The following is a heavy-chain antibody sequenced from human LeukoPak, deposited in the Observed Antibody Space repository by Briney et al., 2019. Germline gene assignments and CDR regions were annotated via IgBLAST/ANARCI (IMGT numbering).Heavy chain of an antibody. CDR3: ARADYGDYGGAFDY. V-gene: IGHV3-66*01. D-gene: IGHD4-17*01. CDR1: GFTVSSNY. J-gene: IGHJ4*02. CDR2: IYSGGST. Sequence: GESLRLSCAASGFTVSSNYMSWVRQAPGKGLEWVSVIYSGGSTYYADSVKGRFTISRDNSKNTLYLQMNSLRAEDTAVYYCARADYGDYGGAFDYWGQGTLVTVSS.